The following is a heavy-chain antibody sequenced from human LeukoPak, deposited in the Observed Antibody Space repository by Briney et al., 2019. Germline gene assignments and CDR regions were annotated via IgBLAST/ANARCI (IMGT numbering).Heavy chain of an antibody. CDR1: GGSIRSSSYY. CDR3: ARHPPPEWYFDL. Sequence: PSETLSLTCTVSGGSIRSSSYYWGWIRQPPGKGLEWIGSIDYSGSTYYSPSLKSRVTISVDTSKNQFSLKLRSVTAADTAVYYCARHPPPEWYFDLWGRGTLVTVSS. V-gene: IGHV4-39*01. J-gene: IGHJ2*01. CDR2: IDYSGST.